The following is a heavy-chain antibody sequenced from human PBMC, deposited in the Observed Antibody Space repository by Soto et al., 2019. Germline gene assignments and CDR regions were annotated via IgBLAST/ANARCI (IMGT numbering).Heavy chain of an antibody. D-gene: IGHD3-22*01. J-gene: IGHJ4*02. V-gene: IGHV1-2*02. CDR1: GYTFTGYF. CDR2: VNPNSGGT. CDR3: AREDYYDNSAYPFNY. Sequence: ASVKVSCKTSGYTFTGYFIHWLRQAPGQGLEWMGWVNPNSGGTNYAQKFQGRVTMTRDTSISTAYMELSRLRSDDTAVYYCAREDYYDNSAYPFNYWGQGTLVTVSS.